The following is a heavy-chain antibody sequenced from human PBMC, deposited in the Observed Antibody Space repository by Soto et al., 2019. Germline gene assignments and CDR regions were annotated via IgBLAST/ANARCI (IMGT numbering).Heavy chain of an antibody. Sequence: SETLSLTCAVYVGSFSGYYWSWIRQPPGKGLEWIGEINHSGSTNYNPSLKSRVTISVDTSKNQFSLKLSSVTAADTAVYYCARGKLLWFGELSSWFDPWGQGTLVTVSS. J-gene: IGHJ5*02. D-gene: IGHD3-10*01. CDR1: VGSFSGYY. CDR3: ARGKLLWFGELSSWFDP. CDR2: INHSGST. V-gene: IGHV4-34*01.